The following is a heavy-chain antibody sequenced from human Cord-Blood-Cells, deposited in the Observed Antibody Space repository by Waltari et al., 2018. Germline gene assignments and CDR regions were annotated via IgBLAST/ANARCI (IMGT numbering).Heavy chain of an antibody. J-gene: IGHJ4*02. CDR2: IYYSGST. CDR3: ARSLSNGSGWNFDY. Sequence: QVQLQESGPGLVKPSETLSLTCTVSGGSFSSYYWSWIRQPPGKGLEWIGYIYYSGSTNHHPPLKSRVTISVDTSKNQFSLKLSSVTAADTAVYYCARSLSNGSGWNFDYWGQGTLVTVSS. V-gene: IGHV4-59*01. D-gene: IGHD6-19*01. CDR1: GGSFSSYY.